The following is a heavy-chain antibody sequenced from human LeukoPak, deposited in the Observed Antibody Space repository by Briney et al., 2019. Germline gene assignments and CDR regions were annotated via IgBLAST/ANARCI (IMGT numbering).Heavy chain of an antibody. CDR2: ISGFGDTT. CDR1: GFTFSSNA. J-gene: IGHJ4*02. V-gene: IGHV3-23*01. CDR3: ARAYGGYAHLDY. Sequence: GGSLRLSCAASGFTFSSNAMTWVRQAPGKGLEGVSLISGFGDTTYYADSVKGRFTISRDDFKNTLFLQMNSLRVEDTAIYYCARAYGGYAHLDYWGQGTLVTVSS. D-gene: IGHD5-12*01.